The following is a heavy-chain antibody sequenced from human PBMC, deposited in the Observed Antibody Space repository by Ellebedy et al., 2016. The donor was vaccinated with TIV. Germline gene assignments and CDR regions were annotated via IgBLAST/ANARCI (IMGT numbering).Heavy chain of an antibody. Sequence: GGSLRLXXAASDFTFRDYGMHWVRQAPGKGLEWVAVMSNDGNHKYYADSVKGRFTISRDNAKNSLYLQMSSLRADDTAVYFCARVPEGYYFYYGLDVWGQGTTVTVSS. CDR2: MSNDGNHK. V-gene: IGHV3-30*03. CDR1: DFTFRDYG. CDR3: ARVPEGYYFYYGLDV. J-gene: IGHJ6*02.